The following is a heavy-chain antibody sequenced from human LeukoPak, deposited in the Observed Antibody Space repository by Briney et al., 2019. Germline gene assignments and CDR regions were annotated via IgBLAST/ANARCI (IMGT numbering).Heavy chain of an antibody. CDR1: GFTFSSYG. V-gene: IGHV3-30*18. Sequence: GGSLRLSCAASGFTFSSYGMHWVRQAPGKGLEWVAVISYDGSNKYYADSVKGRFTISRDNSNNTLYLQMDSLGTEDTAVYYCAKDDWIFSKAFDIWGQGTMVTVSS. CDR2: ISYDGSNK. CDR3: AKDDWIFSKAFDI. D-gene: IGHD2-2*03. J-gene: IGHJ3*02.